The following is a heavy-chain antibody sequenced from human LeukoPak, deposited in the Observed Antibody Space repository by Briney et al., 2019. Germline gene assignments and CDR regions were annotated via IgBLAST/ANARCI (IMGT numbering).Heavy chain of an antibody. CDR3: ARARSGGTDY. Sequence: SETLSLTCTGSGGSISSYYWRWLRQAPGKGLDGGGYIYYSGSTNYNPSLNSRVTISVDTSKNQFSLKLSSVTAADTAVYYCARARSGGTDYWGQGTLVTVSS. V-gene: IGHV4-59*01. CDR1: GGSISSYY. J-gene: IGHJ4*02. D-gene: IGHD2-15*01. CDR2: IYYSGST.